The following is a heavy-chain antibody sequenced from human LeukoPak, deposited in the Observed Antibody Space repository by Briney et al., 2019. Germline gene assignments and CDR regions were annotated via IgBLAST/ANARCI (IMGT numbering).Heavy chain of an antibody. CDR2: ISAYNGNT. CDR1: GYTFTGYY. J-gene: IGHJ4*02. V-gene: IGHV1-18*04. Sequence: GASVKVSCKASGYTFTGYYMHWVRQAPGQGLEWMGWISAYNGNTNYAQKLQGRVTTTTDTSTSTAYMELRSLRSDDTAVYYCARESYYYGSGSFDYWGQGTLVTVSS. CDR3: ARESYYYGSGSFDY. D-gene: IGHD3-10*01.